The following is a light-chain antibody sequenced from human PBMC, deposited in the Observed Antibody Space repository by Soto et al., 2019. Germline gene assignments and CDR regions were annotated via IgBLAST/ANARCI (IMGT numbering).Light chain of an antibody. CDR1: SSDVGSYNR. V-gene: IGLV2-14*01. J-gene: IGLJ1*01. CDR2: EVS. CDR3: NSYTTRSTYV. Sequence: QSALTQPASVSGSPGQSITISCTGTSSDVGSYNRVSWYQQTPGTAPKLIIYEVSNRPTGVSIRFSGSKSGNTASLTISGIQAEDEADYFCNSYTTRSTYVFGTGTKVTVL.